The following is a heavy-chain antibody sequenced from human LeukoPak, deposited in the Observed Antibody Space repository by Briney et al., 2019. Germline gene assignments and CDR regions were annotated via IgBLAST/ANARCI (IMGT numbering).Heavy chain of an antibody. D-gene: IGHD3-10*01. CDR3: ARPNESGEALDY. CDR1: GGSFSGYY. CDR2: INHSGST. V-gene: IGHV4-34*01. J-gene: IGHJ4*02. Sequence: PSETLSLTCAVYGGSFSGYYWSWIRQPPGKGLEWIGEINHSGSTNYNPSLKSRVTISVDTSKNQFSLKLSSVTAADTAVYYCARPNESGEALDYWGQGTLVTVSS.